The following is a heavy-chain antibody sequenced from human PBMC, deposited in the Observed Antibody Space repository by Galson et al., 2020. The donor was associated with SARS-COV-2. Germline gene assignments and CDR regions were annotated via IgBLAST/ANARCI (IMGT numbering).Heavy chain of an antibody. CDR2: TSHSGGT. D-gene: IGHD4-17*01. V-gene: IGHV4-30-2*01. J-gene: IGHJ3*02. CDR3: ARLHYGEYAPEAFDI. Sequence: SETLSLTCAVPGTSISSGSYSWNWIRQPPGKGLEWIGYTSHSGGTYYNPSLKSRVTISGDRSKNQFSLRLSSVTAADTAVYYCARLHYGEYAPEAFDIWGPGTRVTVAS. CDR1: GTSISSGSYS.